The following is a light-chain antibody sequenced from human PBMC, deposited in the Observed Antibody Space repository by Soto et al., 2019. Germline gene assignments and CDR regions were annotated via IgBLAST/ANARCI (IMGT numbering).Light chain of an antibody. CDR3: QQYCISPWT. Sequence: EIVLTQSPGALSLSPGERVTLSCRASQSVRSRYLAWYQQKPGQAPRLLVYGSSSRATGIPDRFSGTGSETDFTLTISRLEPEDCAVYYCQQYCISPWTFGQGTKVEI. J-gene: IGKJ1*01. CDR1: QSVRSRY. V-gene: IGKV3-20*01. CDR2: GSS.